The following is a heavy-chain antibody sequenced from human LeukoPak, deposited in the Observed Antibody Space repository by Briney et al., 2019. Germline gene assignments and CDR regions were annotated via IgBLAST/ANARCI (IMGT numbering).Heavy chain of an antibody. CDR1: GGSISGTNW. Sequence: ASGTLSLTCGVSGGSISGTNWWSWVRQPPGQGLEWIGEISLAGQSNYNPSLNGRVTMSLDKSSNQLSLHLTSVTAADTATYYCSRESGPFCPFGDWGQGTQVIVSS. J-gene: IGHJ4*02. CDR3: SRESGPFCPFGD. V-gene: IGHV4-4*02. D-gene: IGHD1-26*01. CDR2: ISLAGQS.